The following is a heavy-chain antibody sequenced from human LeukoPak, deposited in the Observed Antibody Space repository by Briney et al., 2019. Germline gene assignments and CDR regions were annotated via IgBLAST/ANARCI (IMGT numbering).Heavy chain of an antibody. J-gene: IGHJ6*02. CDR3: AIFRGSAVVPAAIEYYYYYYGMDV. Sequence: SVKVSCKASGGTFSSYAISWVRQAPGQGLEWMVRIIPILGIANYAQKFQGRVTITADKSTSTAYMELSSLRSEDTAVYYCAIFRGSAVVPAAIEYYYYYYGMDVWGQGTTVTVSS. V-gene: IGHV1-69*04. D-gene: IGHD2-2*02. CDR1: GGTFSSYA. CDR2: IIPILGIA.